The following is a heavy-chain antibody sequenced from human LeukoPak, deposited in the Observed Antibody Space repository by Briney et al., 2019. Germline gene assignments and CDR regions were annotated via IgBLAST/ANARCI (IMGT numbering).Heavy chain of an antibody. Sequence: GGSLRLSCAVSGFSFHTYGIHWVRHAPGKGLEWVAVIWNDGSNKYHADSVKGRFTISRDNSKNTLYLQMNSLRTEDTAVYFCATEVKAAAGIDTGSYYYNGMDVWGQGTTVTVSS. D-gene: IGHD6-13*01. J-gene: IGHJ6*02. CDR1: GFSFHTYG. V-gene: IGHV3-33*01. CDR2: IWNDGSNK. CDR3: ATEVKAAAGIDTGSYYYNGMDV.